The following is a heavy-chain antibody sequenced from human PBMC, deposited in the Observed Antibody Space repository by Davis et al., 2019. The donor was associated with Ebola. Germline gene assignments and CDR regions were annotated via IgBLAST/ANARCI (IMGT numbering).Heavy chain of an antibody. Sequence: PSETLSLTCTVSGGSISSYYWSWIRQPAGKGLEWIGRIYYSGSTYYNPSLKSRVTISVDTSKNQFSLKLSSVTAADTAVYYCARAGDSSGQYTLDYWGQGTLVTVSS. V-gene: IGHV4-4*07. CDR3: ARAGDSSGQYTLDY. CDR1: GGSISSYY. J-gene: IGHJ4*02. CDR2: IYYSGST. D-gene: IGHD6-19*01.